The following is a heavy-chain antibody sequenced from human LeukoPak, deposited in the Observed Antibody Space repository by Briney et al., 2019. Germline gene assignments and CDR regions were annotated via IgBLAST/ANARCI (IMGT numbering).Heavy chain of an antibody. D-gene: IGHD2-15*01. V-gene: IGHV3-7*01. J-gene: IGHJ3*02. Sequence: GGSLRLSCAASGFTFSDYWMSWVRQAPGKGLEWVANIKQDGSEKNYVDSVKGRFIISRDNPKNSLYLQMRSPRAEDTAVYYCARDRYCSGGSCYNGAFDIWGQGTMVTVSS. CDR2: IKQDGSEK. CDR3: ARDRYCSGGSCYNGAFDI. CDR1: GFTFSDYW.